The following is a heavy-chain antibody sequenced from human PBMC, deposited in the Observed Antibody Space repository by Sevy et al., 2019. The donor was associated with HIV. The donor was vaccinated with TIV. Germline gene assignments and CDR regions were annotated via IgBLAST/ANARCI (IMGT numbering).Heavy chain of an antibody. CDR3: AKDWSAGVAGSPNGMDV. D-gene: IGHD6-19*01. CDR2: ISGSGGST. J-gene: IGHJ6*02. Sequence: GGYLRLSCAASGFTFSSYAMSWVRQAPGKGLEWVSAISGSGGSTYYADSVKGRFTISRDNSKNTLYLQMNSLRAEDTAVYYCAKDWSAGVAGSPNGMDVWGQGTTVTVSS. CDR1: GFTFSSYA. V-gene: IGHV3-23*01.